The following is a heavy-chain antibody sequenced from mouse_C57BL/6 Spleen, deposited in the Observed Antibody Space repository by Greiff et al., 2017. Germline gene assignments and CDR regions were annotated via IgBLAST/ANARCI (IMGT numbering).Heavy chain of an antibody. D-gene: IGHD1-1*01. CDR1: GYTFTSYW. CDR3: ARGGGTTVVEVDY. J-gene: IGHJ2*01. V-gene: IGHV1-69*01. Sequence: QVQLQQPGAELVMPGASVKLSCKASGYTFTSYWMHWVKQRPGQGLEWIGEIDPSDSYTNYNQKFQGKSTLTVDKSSSTAYMQLSSLTSEDSAVYYCARGGGTTVVEVDYWGKGTTLTVSS. CDR2: IDPSDSYT.